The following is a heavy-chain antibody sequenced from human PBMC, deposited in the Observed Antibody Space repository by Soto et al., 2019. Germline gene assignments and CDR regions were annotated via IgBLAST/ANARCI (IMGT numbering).Heavy chain of an antibody. CDR2: IKSKTDGGTT. J-gene: IGHJ6*02. CDR3: TTNPNTILDNGDV. D-gene: IGHD2-21*01. CDR1: GFTFSSYS. V-gene: IGHV3-15*01. Sequence: VGSLRLSCAASGFTFSSYSMNWVRHSPGKGLEWVGRIKSKTDGGTTDYAAPVKGRFTISRDDSKNTLYLQMNSLKTEDTAVYYCTTNPNTILDNGDVWGQGTTVTVSS.